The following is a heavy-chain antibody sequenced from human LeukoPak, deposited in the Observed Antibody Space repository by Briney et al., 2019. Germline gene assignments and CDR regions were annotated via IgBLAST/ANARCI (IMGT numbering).Heavy chain of an antibody. J-gene: IGHJ6*03. D-gene: IGHD3-3*01. CDR3: ARGGGYDFWSGYYGSGYYYYYMDV. CDR2: MNPNSGNT. V-gene: IGHV1-8*03. CDR1: GYTFTSYD. Sequence: GASVKVSCKASGYTFTSYDINWVRQATGQGLEWMGWMNPNSGNTGYAQKFQGRVTITRNTSISTAYMELSSLRSEDTAVYYCARGGGYDFWSGYYGSGYYYYYMDVWGKGTTVTVSS.